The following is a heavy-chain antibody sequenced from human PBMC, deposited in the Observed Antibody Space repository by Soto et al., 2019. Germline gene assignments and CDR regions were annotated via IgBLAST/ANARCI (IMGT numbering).Heavy chain of an antibody. V-gene: IGHV3-21*01. Sequence: EVQLVESGGGLVKPGGSLRLSCAASGFTFSSYSMNWVRQAPGKGLEWVSSISSSSSSYIYYADSVKGRFTISRDNAKNSLYLQMNSLRAEDTAVYYCARANSSSWQAYYYYYYMDVWGKGTTVTVSS. CDR2: ISSSSSSYI. J-gene: IGHJ6*03. D-gene: IGHD6-13*01. CDR1: GFTFSSYS. CDR3: ARANSSSWQAYYYYYYMDV.